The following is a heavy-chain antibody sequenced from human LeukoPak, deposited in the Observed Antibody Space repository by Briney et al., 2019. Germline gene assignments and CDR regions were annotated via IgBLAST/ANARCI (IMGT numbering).Heavy chain of an antibody. CDR2: INPGNSDT. V-gene: IGHV5-51*01. D-gene: IGHD3-16*01. J-gene: IGHJ3*02. CDR3: ARIWLRAFDI. Sequence: GESLKISCKGSGYSFTIYSIGWVRQMPGKGLEWMGTINPGNSDTRYTPSFQGQVTISADKSISTAYLQWSSLKASDTAMYYCARIWLRAFDIWGQGTMVTVSS. CDR1: GYSFTIYS.